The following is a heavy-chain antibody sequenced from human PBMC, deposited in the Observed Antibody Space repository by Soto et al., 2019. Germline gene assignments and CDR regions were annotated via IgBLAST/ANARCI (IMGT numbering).Heavy chain of an antibody. J-gene: IGHJ4*02. CDR3: ARNPWKRPKLLYSGYENPDY. V-gene: IGHV3-21*01. Sequence: LRLSCAASGFTFSSYSMNWVRQAPGKGLEWVSSISSSSSYIYYADSVKGRFTISRDNAKNSLYLQMNSLRAEDTAVYYCARNPWKRPKLLYSGYENPDYWGQGTLVTVSS. D-gene: IGHD5-12*01. CDR1: GFTFSSYS. CDR2: ISSSSSYI.